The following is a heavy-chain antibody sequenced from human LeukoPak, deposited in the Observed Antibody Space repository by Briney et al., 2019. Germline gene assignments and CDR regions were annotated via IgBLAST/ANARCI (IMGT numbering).Heavy chain of an antibody. CDR3: ARGGYYGDYVFDY. CDR1: GNSISSGDNY. Sequence: PSETLSLTCTVSGNSISSGDNYWSWIRQPAGKGLEWIGRIYTSGSTNYNPSLKSRVTISGDTSKNQFSLRLSSVTAADTAVYYCARGGYYGDYVFDYWGQGTLVTVSS. V-gene: IGHV4-61*02. J-gene: IGHJ4*02. CDR2: IYTSGST. D-gene: IGHD4-17*01.